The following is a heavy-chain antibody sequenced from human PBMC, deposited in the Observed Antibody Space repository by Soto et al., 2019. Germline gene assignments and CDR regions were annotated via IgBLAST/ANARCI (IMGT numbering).Heavy chain of an antibody. D-gene: IGHD2-2*01. Sequence: SETLSLTCTVSGDSMASGDYSWSWIRQPPGKGLEWLGYIYRTGNTHYSPSLKSRVSISQDRSKNQFSLELTSVTAADTAVYYCARGDYQYSIDYWGQGTLVTVSS. CDR2: IYRTGNT. J-gene: IGHJ4*02. CDR3: ARGDYQYSIDY. V-gene: IGHV4-30-2*01. CDR1: GDSMASGDYS.